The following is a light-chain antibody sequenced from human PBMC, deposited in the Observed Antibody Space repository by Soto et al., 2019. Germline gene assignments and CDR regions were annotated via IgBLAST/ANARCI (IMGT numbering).Light chain of an antibody. CDR3: QQRSNWPPGFS. J-gene: IGKJ5*01. V-gene: IGKV3-11*01. Sequence: EIVLTQSPATLSLSPGERATLSCRASQSVSSYLAWYQQKPGQAPRLLIYDASNRATGIPARFSGSGSGTDFTPTISSLEPEDFAVYYCQQRSNWPPGFSFGQGTHWRL. CDR2: DAS. CDR1: QSVSSY.